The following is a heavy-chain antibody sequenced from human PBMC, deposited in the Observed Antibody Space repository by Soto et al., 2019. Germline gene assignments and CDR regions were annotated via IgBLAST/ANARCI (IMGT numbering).Heavy chain of an antibody. V-gene: IGHV3-23*01. Sequence: EVQLLESGGGLVQPGGSLRLSCAASGFTFSSYAMSWVRQAPGKGLEWVSAISGSGGSTYYADSVKGRFTISRDNSKNTPYLQMNSLKAEDTAVYYCAKDELFFGIAVADGAFDIWGQGTTVTVSS. D-gene: IGHD6-19*01. J-gene: IGHJ3*02. CDR3: AKDELFFGIAVADGAFDI. CDR1: GFTFSSYA. CDR2: ISGSGGST.